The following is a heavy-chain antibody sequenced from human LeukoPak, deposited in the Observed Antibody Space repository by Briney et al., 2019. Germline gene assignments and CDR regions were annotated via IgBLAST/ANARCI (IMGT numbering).Heavy chain of an antibody. V-gene: IGHV4-61*08. CDR1: GASVSSGDHH. J-gene: IGHJ4*02. CDR2: NMNT. D-gene: IGHD2-8*01. CDR3: AAYYVNGAGRGH. Sequence: SSETLSLSCTVSGASVSSGDHHWSWIRQAPGKGLEWIGHNMNTYYNPSLKSRVTISIDTSKNQFSLMLSTVTAADTAIYYCAAYYVNGAGRGHWGPGTLVTVSS.